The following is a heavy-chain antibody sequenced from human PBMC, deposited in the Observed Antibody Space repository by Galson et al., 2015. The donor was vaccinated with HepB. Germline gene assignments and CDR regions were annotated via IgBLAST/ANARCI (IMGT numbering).Heavy chain of an antibody. CDR3: AREYYGSGSYYDYYYGMDV. CDR1: GFTFSSYW. J-gene: IGHJ6*02. V-gene: IGHV3-74*01. Sequence: SLRLSCAASGFTFSSYWMHWVRQAPGKGLVWVSRINSDGSSTSYADSVKGRFTISRDNAKNTLYLQMNSLRAEDTAVYYCAREYYGSGSYYDYYYGMDVWGQGTTVTVSS. CDR2: INSDGSST. D-gene: IGHD3-10*01.